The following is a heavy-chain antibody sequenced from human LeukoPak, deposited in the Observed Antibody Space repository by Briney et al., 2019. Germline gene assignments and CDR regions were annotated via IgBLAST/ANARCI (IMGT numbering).Heavy chain of an antibody. CDR3: AKDRGTTKYYDILTGSLN. CDR1: GFTFRSYA. D-gene: IGHD3-9*01. V-gene: IGHV3-23*01. CDR2: ISGSGGST. Sequence: GGSLRLSCAASGFTFRSYAMSWVRQAPGKGLEWVSAISGSGGSTYYADSVKGRFTISRDNSKNTLYLQMNSLRAEDTAVYYCAKDRGTTKYYDILTGSLNWGQGTLVTVSS. J-gene: IGHJ4*02.